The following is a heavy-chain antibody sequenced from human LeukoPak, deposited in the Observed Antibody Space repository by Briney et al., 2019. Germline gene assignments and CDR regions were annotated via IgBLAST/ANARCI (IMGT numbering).Heavy chain of an antibody. D-gene: IGHD3-16*02. CDR2: IYYSGST. CDR1: GGSISSYY. V-gene: IGHV4-59*01. Sequence: PSETLSLTCTVSGGSISSYYWSWIRQPPGKGLEWIGYIYYSGSTNYNPSLKSRVTISVDTSKNQFSLKLSSVTAADTAVYYCARGIRDYVWGSYRLQHWGQGTLVTVSS. J-gene: IGHJ1*01. CDR3: ARGIRDYVWGSYRLQH.